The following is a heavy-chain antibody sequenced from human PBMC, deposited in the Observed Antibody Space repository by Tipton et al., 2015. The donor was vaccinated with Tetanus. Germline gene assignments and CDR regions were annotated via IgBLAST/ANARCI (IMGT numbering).Heavy chain of an antibody. J-gene: IGHJ5*02. Sequence: SLRLSCAASGFTFSSYPMAWVRQAPGKGLEWVSGIAGSVGSTYYADSVRGRFTVSRDNSKNTLYLQMNSLRAEDTAVYYCAKSKWTGRGNYFDPWGQGTLVTVSS. CDR1: GFTFSSYP. CDR3: AKSKWTGRGNYFDP. CDR2: IAGSVGST. D-gene: IGHD3-10*01. V-gene: IGHV3-23*01.